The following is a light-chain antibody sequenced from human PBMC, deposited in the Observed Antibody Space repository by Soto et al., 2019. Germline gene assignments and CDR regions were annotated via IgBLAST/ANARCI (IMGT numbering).Light chain of an antibody. V-gene: IGKV1-12*01. J-gene: IGKJ3*01. Sequence: IQMTQSPSSVSASVGDTVTLSSQPSHGVSGWLALFQQKPEKAPTLLIYPVSNLQSGVPSRFSGSGSRTDFSLPITNLQPEDFATCGCQQGKTCPFTFGPGTK. CDR1: HGVSGW. CDR2: PVS. CDR3: QQGKTCPFT.